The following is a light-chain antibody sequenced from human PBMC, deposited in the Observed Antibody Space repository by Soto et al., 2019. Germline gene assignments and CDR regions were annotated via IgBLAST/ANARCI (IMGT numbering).Light chain of an antibody. CDR3: QQYGSSPRLT. Sequence: LTQSPGTLSLSPGERATLSSRASQSVSTSYLAWYQQKPGQAPRLLIYGASSRATGIPDRFSGSGSGTDFTLTISRLEPEDFAVYYCQQYGSSPRLTFGGGTKVEIK. V-gene: IGKV3-20*01. J-gene: IGKJ4*01. CDR1: QSVSTSY. CDR2: GAS.